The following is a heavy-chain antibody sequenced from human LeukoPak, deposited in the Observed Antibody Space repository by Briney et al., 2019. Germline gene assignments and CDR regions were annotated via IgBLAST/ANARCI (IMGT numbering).Heavy chain of an antibody. CDR2: ISPYNEYT. J-gene: IGHJ4*02. V-gene: IGHV1-18*01. D-gene: IGHD5-12*01. Sequence: ASVKVSCKASGYTFTRNGIGWVRQAPGRGLEWMGWISPYNEYTDYAQKLQDRVIMTTDTSTGTVSLELKSLRSDDTAVYYCARIQNGYDFDYWGQGTLVTVSS. CDR3: ARIQNGYDFDY. CDR1: GYTFTRNG.